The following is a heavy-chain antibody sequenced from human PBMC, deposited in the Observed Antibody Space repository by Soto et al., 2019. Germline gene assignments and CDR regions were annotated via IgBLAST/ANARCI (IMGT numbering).Heavy chain of an antibody. Sequence: PSDTLSLTCAVYGGSFSGYYWSWIRQPPGKGLEWIGEINHSGSTNYNPSLKSRVTISVDTSKNQFSLKLSSVTAADTAVYYCARSSPYSSSFHYFDYWGQGTLVTVSS. D-gene: IGHD6-6*01. V-gene: IGHV4-34*01. CDR3: ARSSPYSSSFHYFDY. CDR1: GGSFSGYY. J-gene: IGHJ4*02. CDR2: INHSGST.